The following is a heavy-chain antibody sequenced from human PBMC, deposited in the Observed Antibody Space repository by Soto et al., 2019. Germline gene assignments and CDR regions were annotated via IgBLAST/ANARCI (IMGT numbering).Heavy chain of an antibody. V-gene: IGHV3-48*03. Sequence: EVQLVESGGDLVQPGGSLRLSCAASGFTFSSYEMNWVRQAPGKGLEWVSYISSSGSTRYFADSVKGRFTISRDNAKNSLYLQMNSLRAEDTAVYYCARGDGGNSRYYFDYWGQGTLVTVSS. D-gene: IGHD2-21*02. CDR2: ISSSGSTR. CDR3: ARGDGGNSRYYFDY. CDR1: GFTFSSYE. J-gene: IGHJ4*02.